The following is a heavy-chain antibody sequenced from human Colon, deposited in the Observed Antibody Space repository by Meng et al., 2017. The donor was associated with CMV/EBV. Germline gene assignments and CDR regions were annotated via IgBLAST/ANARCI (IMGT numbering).Heavy chain of an antibody. V-gene: IGHV3-30*02. J-gene: IGHJ4*02. CDR3: ARDLTTQTILGGGDGY. CDR2: IRSDGYKT. Sequence: GESLKISCAASGFSLKTYNMHWVRQAPGKGLEWVAFIRSDGYKTDYVDSVKGRFTASRDNSKNTLFLQMNGLRSEDTAVYFCARDLTTQTILGGGDGYWGQGTPVTVSS. CDR1: GFSLKTYN. D-gene: IGHD3-3*01.